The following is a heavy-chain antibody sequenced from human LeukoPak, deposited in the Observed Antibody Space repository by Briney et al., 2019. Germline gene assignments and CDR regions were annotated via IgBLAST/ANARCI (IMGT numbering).Heavy chain of an antibody. CDR1: GFISSSYT. D-gene: IGHD6-13*01. Sequence: GGSLRLSCEASGFISSSYTMNWIRQAPGKGLEWVASINSGSTNPYYADSVKGRFTISRDDAKKSLYLQMTSLRVEDTSVYYCARDFLAAGDYWGQGTLVTVSS. V-gene: IGHV3-21*01. CDR3: ARDFLAAGDY. CDR2: INSGSTNP. J-gene: IGHJ4*02.